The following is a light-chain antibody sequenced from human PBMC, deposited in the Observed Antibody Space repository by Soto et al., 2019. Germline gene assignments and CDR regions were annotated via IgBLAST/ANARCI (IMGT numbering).Light chain of an antibody. CDR3: QQYFSAHLT. V-gene: IGKV4-1*01. J-gene: IGKJ4*01. CDR2: RAS. Sequence: DIVMTQSPASLAVSLGERATINCKSSQSLLNSAHDKIHLAWYQQKPGQPPKLLIWRASTRDSGVPDRFSGSGSRTDFTLTINSLQAEDVATYYCQQYFSAHLTFGGGTKVEIK. CDR1: QSLLNSAHDKIH.